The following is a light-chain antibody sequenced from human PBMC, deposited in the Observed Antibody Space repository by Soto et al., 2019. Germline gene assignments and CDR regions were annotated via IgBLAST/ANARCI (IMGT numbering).Light chain of an antibody. CDR1: RFNIGSNF. Sequence: QSVLTQPPSASGTPGQRVTISCSGSRFNIGSNFVYWYQQLPGTAPKLLIYKNHQRPSGVPDRFSGSKSGYSASLAISGLRSGDEADYYCGAWDDTLNGAVFGTGTKLTFL. CDR2: KNH. J-gene: IGLJ1*01. V-gene: IGLV1-47*01. CDR3: GAWDDTLNGAV.